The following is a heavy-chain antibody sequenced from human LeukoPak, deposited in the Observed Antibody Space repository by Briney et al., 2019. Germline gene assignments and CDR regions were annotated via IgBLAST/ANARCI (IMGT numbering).Heavy chain of an antibody. CDR2: IYYSGST. CDR3: AREWGTFEY. CDR1: GRSISSYY. D-gene: IGHD1-1*01. Sequence: SETLSLTCSVSGRSISSYYWSWLRQPPGKGLEWVGNIYYSGSTNYNPSLKSRVTISVDTSKNQFSLKLSSVTAADTAVYYCAREWGTFEYWGEGTLVTVSS. V-gene: IGHV4-59*01. J-gene: IGHJ4*02.